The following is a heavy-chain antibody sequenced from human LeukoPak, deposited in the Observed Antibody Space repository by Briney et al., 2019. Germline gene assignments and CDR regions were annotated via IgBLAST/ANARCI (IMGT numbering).Heavy chain of an antibody. J-gene: IGHJ3*02. CDR3: ARVNPSKAKDAFDI. CDR2: INPNSGGT. CDR1: GYTFTSYY. Sequence: GASVKVSCKASGYTFTSYYMHWVRQAPGQGLEWMGWINPNSGGTNYAQKFQGRVTMTRDTSISTAYMELSRLRSDDTAVYYCARVNPSKAKDAFDIWGQGTMVTVSS. V-gene: IGHV1-2*02.